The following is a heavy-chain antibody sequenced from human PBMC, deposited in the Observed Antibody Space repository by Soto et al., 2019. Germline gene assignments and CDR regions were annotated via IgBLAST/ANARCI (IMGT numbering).Heavy chain of an antibody. V-gene: IGHV4-30-4*01. Sequence: SGTLSLTYTVSGDSISNGDFYWSWIRQPPGRGLEWIGYIQNSGSTSYNPSLESRVTISLDTPKNLFSLKLNSVTAADTAVYFCARHYFDFWSGYHLWGQGTLVTSPQ. CDR3: ARHYFDFWSGYHL. J-gene: IGHJ4*02. CDR2: IQNSGST. D-gene: IGHD3-3*01. CDR1: GDSISNGDFY.